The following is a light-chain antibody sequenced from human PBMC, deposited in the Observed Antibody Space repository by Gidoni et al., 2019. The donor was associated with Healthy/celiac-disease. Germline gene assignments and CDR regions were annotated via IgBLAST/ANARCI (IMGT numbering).Light chain of an antibody. Sequence: DIQMTQPPSSLSASVGHRVTISCRASQGISSYLNWYQQKPGKAPKLLIYAASSLQSGVPSRFSGSGSGTDFTLTISSLQPEDFATYYCQRSNSTPPFTFGQGTKLEIK. J-gene: IGKJ2*01. CDR2: AAS. CDR3: QRSNSTPPFT. V-gene: IGKV1-39*01. CDR1: QGISSY.